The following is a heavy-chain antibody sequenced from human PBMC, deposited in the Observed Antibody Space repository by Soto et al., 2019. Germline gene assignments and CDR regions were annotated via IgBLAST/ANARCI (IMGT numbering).Heavy chain of an antibody. CDR1: GFTFSSYG. Sequence: GGSLRLCCAASGFTFSSYGMHWVRQAPGKGLEWVAVIWYDGSNKYYADSVKGRFTISRDNSKNTLYLQMNSLRAEDTAVYYCARDPVGYCSGGSCYLPYYFAYWGQGTLVTVSS. J-gene: IGHJ4*02. CDR2: IWYDGSNK. CDR3: ARDPVGYCSGGSCYLPYYFAY. V-gene: IGHV3-33*01. D-gene: IGHD2-15*01.